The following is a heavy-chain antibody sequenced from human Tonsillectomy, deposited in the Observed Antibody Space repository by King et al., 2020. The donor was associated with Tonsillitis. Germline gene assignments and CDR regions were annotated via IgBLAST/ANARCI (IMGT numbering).Heavy chain of an antibody. Sequence: QLVQSGAEVKKPGSSLKVSCTASGDTLSRYAISWVRQAPGQGLEWLGRIIPIFGTANYAQKFQGRVTITADESTSTAYMELISLRSEDTALYYCARDCIAATGTATCYFDYWGQGTLVTVSS. J-gene: IGHJ4*02. D-gene: IGHD6-13*01. CDR2: IIPIFGTA. V-gene: IGHV1-69*15. CDR1: GDTLSRYA. CDR3: ARDCIAATGTATCYFDY.